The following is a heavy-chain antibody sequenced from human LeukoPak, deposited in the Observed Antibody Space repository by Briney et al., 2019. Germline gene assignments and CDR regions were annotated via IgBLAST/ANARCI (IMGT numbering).Heavy chain of an antibody. CDR1: GFTFSSYE. D-gene: IGHD3-22*01. Sequence: PGGSLRLSCAASGFTFSSYEMNWVRQAPGKGLEWVSSISSSSSYIYYADSVKGRFTISRDNAKNSLYLQMNSLRAEDTAVYYCARDADSSGYYLDAFDIWGQGTMVTVSS. V-gene: IGHV3-21*01. CDR3: ARDADSSGYYLDAFDI. J-gene: IGHJ3*02. CDR2: ISSSSSYI.